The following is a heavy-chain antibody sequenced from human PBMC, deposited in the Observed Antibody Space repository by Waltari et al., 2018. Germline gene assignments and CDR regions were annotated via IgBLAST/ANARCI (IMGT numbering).Heavy chain of an antibody. Sequence: QLQLQESGPGLVKPSETLSLTCTVSGGSISSSSYYWGWIRQPPGKGLEWIGSIYYSGSTYYNPSLKSRVTISVDTSKNQFSLKLSSVTAADTAVYYCARHNVDTAIYYFDYWGQGTLVTVSS. D-gene: IGHD5-18*01. CDR1: GGSISSSSYY. J-gene: IGHJ4*02. CDR2: IYYSGST. CDR3: ARHNVDTAIYYFDY. V-gene: IGHV4-39*01.